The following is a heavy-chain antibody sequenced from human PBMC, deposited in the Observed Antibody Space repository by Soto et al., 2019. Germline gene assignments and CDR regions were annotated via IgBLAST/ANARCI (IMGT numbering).Heavy chain of an antibody. D-gene: IGHD2-15*01. CDR2: IIPIFGTA. Sequence: ASVKVSCKASGGTFSSYAISWVRQAPGQGLEWMGGIIPIFGTANYAQKFQGRVTITADESTSTAYMELSSLRSEDTAVYYCARDQGYCSGGSCYSVTYYYYGMDVWGQGTTVTVSS. CDR1: GGTFSSYA. J-gene: IGHJ6*02. V-gene: IGHV1-69*13. CDR3: ARDQGYCSGGSCYSVTYYYYGMDV.